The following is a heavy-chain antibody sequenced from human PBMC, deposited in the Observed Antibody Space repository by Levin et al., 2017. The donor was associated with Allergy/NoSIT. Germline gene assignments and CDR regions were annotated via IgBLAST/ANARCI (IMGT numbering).Heavy chain of an antibody. Sequence: RAGGSLRLSCAASGFTFSSYAMSWVRQAPGKGLEWVSAISGSGGSTYYADSVKGRFTISRDNSKNTLYLQMNSLRAEDTAVYYCAGQAIVGSDYYYGMDVWGQGTTVTVSS. CDR3: AGQAIVGSDYYYGMDV. J-gene: IGHJ6*02. D-gene: IGHD1-26*01. V-gene: IGHV3-23*01. CDR1: GFTFSSYA. CDR2: ISGSGGST.